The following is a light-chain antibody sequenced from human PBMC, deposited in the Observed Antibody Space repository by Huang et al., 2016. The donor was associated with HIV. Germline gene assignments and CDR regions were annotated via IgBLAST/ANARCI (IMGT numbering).Light chain of an antibody. CDR3: QQSHSTPYP. Sequence: DIQMTQSPSSLSASVGDRVTISCRASQIISTYLIWYQQKPGKAPKLLIYDASSVQRGVPSRFGGSGSGTDFTLTISSLQPEDFATYYCQQSHSTPYPFGQGTKLEIK. V-gene: IGKV1-39*01. J-gene: IGKJ2*01. CDR2: DAS. CDR1: QIISTY.